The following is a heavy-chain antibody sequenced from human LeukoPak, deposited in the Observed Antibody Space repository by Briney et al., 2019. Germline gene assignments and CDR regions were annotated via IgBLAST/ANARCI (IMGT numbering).Heavy chain of an antibody. D-gene: IGHD5-24*01. CDR3: ARARDGYNFFDY. J-gene: IGHJ4*02. Sequence: SETLSLTCTVSGGSISSGGYYWSWTRQHPGKGLEWIGYIYYSGSTYYNPSLKSRVTISVDTSKNQFSLKLSSVTAADTAVYYCARARDGYNFFDYWGQGTLVTVSS. CDR2: IYYSGST. V-gene: IGHV4-31*03. CDR1: GGSISSGGYY.